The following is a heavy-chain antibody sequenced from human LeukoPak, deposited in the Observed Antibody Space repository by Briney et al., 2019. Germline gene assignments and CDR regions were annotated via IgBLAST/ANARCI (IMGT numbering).Heavy chain of an antibody. CDR3: ARDMSGYSGYDWFDP. D-gene: IGHD5-12*01. Sequence: SETLSLTCTVSGGSISSYYWSWILQPAGKGLEWIGRIYTSGSTNYNPSLKSRVTMSVDTSKNQFSLKLSSVTAADTAVYYCARDMSGYSGYDWFDPWGQGTLVTVSS. CDR1: GGSISSYY. CDR2: IYTSGST. J-gene: IGHJ5*02. V-gene: IGHV4-4*07.